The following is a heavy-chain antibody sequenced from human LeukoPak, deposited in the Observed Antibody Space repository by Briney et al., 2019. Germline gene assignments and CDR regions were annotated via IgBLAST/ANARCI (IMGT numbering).Heavy chain of an antibody. V-gene: IGHV3-23*01. CDR2: IFPSGGEI. D-gene: IGHD2-8*02. CDR1: GFTFSSYG. Sequence: GGSLRLSCAASGFTFSSYGMSWVRQAPGKGLEWVSSIFPSGGEIHYADSVRGRFTISRDNSKSTLSLQMNSLRAEDTAIYYCATYRQVLLPFESWGQGTLVTVSS. CDR3: ATYRQVLLPFES. J-gene: IGHJ4*02.